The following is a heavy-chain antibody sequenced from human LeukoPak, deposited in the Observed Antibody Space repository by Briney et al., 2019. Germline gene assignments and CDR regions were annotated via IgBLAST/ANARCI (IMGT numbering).Heavy chain of an antibody. D-gene: IGHD2-15*01. CDR2: ISSSSSYI. CDR1: GFTFSSYS. Sequence: GGSLRLSCAASGFTFSSYSMNWVRQAPGKGLEWVSSISSSSSYIYYADSVKGRFTISRDNSKSTLYLQMSNLGAEDTAVYYCTKCAAGGGSCYGWYWGQGTLVTVSS. CDR3: TKCAAGGGSCYGWY. J-gene: IGHJ4*02. V-gene: IGHV3-21*04.